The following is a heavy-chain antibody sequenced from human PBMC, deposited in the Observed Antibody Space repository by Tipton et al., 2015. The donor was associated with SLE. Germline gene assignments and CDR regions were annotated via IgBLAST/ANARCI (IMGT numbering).Heavy chain of an antibody. CDR3: ARPLAYCGGDCSSPGG. J-gene: IGHJ4*02. V-gene: IGHV3-48*01. CDR1: GFTFSSYS. Sequence: SLRLSCAASGFTFSSYSMNWVRQAPGKGLEWVSYISSSSSTIYYADSVKGRFTISRDNAKNSLYLQMNSLRAEDTAVYYCARPLAYCGGDCSSPGGWGQGTLVTVSS. D-gene: IGHD2-21*01. CDR2: ISSSSSTI.